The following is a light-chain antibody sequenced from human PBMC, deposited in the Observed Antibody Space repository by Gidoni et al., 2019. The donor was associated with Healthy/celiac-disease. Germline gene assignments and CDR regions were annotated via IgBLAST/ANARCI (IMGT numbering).Light chain of an antibody. CDR2: DAS. CDR3: QQRSNWWT. Sequence: EIVLTQPPATLSLSQGARATISCRASQSVSSYLACYQQKPGQAPMLLIYDASNRATGIPAIFSGSGSGTVFTLTISSLEPEDFAVYYCQQRSNWWTFGQGTKVEIK. CDR1: QSVSSY. J-gene: IGKJ1*01. V-gene: IGKV3-11*01.